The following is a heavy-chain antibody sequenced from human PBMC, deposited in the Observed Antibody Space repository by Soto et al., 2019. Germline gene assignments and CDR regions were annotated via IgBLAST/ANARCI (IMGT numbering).Heavy chain of an antibody. Sequence: SETLSLTCAVYCGSFSGYYWSWIRQPPGKGLEWIGEINHSGNTYNNPSLGSRITILVDTSKNQFSLKVISVTAADTAIYYCARGHTSDKVDSWGQGTLVTVSS. J-gene: IGHJ4*02. D-gene: IGHD3-10*01. V-gene: IGHV4-34*01. CDR3: ARGHTSDKVDS. CDR2: INHSGNT. CDR1: CGSFSGYY.